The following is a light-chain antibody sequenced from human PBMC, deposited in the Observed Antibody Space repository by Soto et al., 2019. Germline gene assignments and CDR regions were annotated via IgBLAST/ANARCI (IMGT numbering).Light chain of an antibody. CDR3: QQYGSLPTT. J-gene: IGKJ1*01. V-gene: IGKV3-20*01. CDR2: GAS. CDR1: QSVSSRH. Sequence: ELLSTQPQRTLSLSPGKRATLSCRTSQSVSSRHLAWYQLKPGQAPRLLIYGASSMATGIPDRFSGSGSGTDFTLTISRLEPEDFAVYYCQQYGSLPTTFGQGTKVDI.